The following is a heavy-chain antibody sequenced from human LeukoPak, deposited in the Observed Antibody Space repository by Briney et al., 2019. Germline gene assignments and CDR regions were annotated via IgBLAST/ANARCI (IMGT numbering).Heavy chain of an antibody. D-gene: IGHD1-14*01. J-gene: IGHJ4*02. Sequence: GGSLRLSCAASGFDFSSYAVSWVRQGPGKGLEWVSAITGSGGSTYYADSVKGRFTVSRDNPRNTLYLQMNSLRAEDTAVYYCGKDEQGFGMQTSHWGQGTLVTVSS. CDR1: GFDFSSYA. CDR3: GKDEQGFGMQTSH. V-gene: IGHV3-23*01. CDR2: ITGSGGST.